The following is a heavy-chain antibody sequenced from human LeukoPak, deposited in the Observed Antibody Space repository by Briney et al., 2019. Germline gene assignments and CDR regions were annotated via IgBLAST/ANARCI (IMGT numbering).Heavy chain of an antibody. CDR1: GFTFSSSW. Sequence: GGSLRLSCAASGFTFSSSWMSWVRQAPGKGLEWVANIKPDGSAIYYVDSVTGRFTIPRDNAKNSLYLQMNSLRAEDTAVYYCSEGNYFDYWGQGTLVTVSS. V-gene: IGHV3-7*01. CDR2: IKPDGSAI. J-gene: IGHJ4*02. D-gene: IGHD3-10*01. CDR3: SEGNYFDY.